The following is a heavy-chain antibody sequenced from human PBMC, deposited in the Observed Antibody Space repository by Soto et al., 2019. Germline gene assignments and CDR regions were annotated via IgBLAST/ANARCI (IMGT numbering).Heavy chain of an antibody. Sequence: ETLSLTCTVSGGSISSYYWSWIRQPAGKGLEWIGRIYTSGSTNYNPSLKSRVTMSVDTSKNQFSLKLSSVTAADTAVYYCARDLYSSGWIQPFDYWGQGTLVTVSS. V-gene: IGHV4-4*07. CDR1: GGSISSYY. D-gene: IGHD6-19*01. CDR3: ARDLYSSGWIQPFDY. CDR2: IYTSGST. J-gene: IGHJ4*02.